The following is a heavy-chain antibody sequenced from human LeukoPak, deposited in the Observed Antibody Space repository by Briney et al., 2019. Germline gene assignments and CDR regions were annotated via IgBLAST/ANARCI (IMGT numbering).Heavy chain of an antibody. Sequence: KPSETLSLTCTVSGGSISSSCCSWGWIRQPPWKGLEWIGSAHYSGSTYYNPAIKSRVTISVDTSKNQFSLKLSSVTAADTAVYYCARLTGTYYYYYMDVWGKGTTVTVSS. CDR2: AHYSGST. V-gene: IGHV4-39*07. D-gene: IGHD1-7*01. J-gene: IGHJ6*03. CDR1: GGSISSSCCS. CDR3: ARLTGTYYYYYMDV.